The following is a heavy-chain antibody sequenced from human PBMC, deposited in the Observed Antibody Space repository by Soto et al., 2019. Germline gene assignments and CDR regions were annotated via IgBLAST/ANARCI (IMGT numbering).Heavy chain of an antibody. CDR2: MNPNSGNT. Sequence: SVNVSCKASGYTFTSYDINWVRQATGQGREWMGWMNPNSGNTGYAQKFQGRVTMTRNTSISTAYMELSSLRSEDTAVYYCARRRHYCILGVCWHNGDGMAVWGQRTTVTVSS. CDR1: GYTFTSYD. D-gene: IGHD2-8*01. V-gene: IGHV1-8*01. CDR3: ARRRHYCILGVCWHNGDGMAV. J-gene: IGHJ6*02.